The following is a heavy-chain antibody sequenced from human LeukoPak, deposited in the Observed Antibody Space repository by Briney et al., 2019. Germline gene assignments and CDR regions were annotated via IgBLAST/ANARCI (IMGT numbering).Heavy chain of an antibody. V-gene: IGHV5-10-1*01. CDR3: ARGDIVANWFDP. D-gene: IGHD2-15*01. CDR1: GYSFTSYW. J-gene: IGHJ5*02. CDR2: IDPSDSYT. Sequence: GESLKISCKGSGYSFTSYWISWVRQMPGKGLEWMGRIDPSDSYTNYSPSFQGHVTISADKSISTAYLQWSSLKASDTAMYYCARGDIVANWFDPWGQGTLVTVSS.